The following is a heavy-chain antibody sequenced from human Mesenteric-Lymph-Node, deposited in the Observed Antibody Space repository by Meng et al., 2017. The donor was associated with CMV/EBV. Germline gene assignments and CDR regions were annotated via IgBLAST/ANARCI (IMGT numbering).Heavy chain of an antibody. D-gene: IGHD1-7*01. J-gene: IGHJ6*02. CDR1: GFSFRSYA. V-gene: IGHV3-30*04. CDR2: VSHDGATK. Sequence: GESLKISCAASGFSFRSYAIHWVRQAPGLGLEWVAFVSHDGATKYYADSVKGRFTISRDNSKNTLQLQMNSLRVEDTAVYYCTRDRTTDFFHYYGMDVWGQGTTVTVSS. CDR3: TRDRTTDFFHYYGMDV.